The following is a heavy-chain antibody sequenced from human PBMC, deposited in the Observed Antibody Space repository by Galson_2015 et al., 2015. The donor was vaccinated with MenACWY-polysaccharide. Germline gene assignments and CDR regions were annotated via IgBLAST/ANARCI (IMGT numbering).Heavy chain of an antibody. CDR2: IKKDGSEK. J-gene: IGHJ6*02. V-gene: IGHV3-7*01. CDR3: ARGHLGLGL. D-gene: IGHD7-27*01. CDR1: GLTFSNWW. Sequence: SLRLSCAASGLTFSNWWMTWVRQAPGKGLERVASIKKDGSEKYYVDSVKGRFTISRDNAKDSLYLQMNSLRAEDTAVYFCARGHLGLGLWGQGTTVTVSS.